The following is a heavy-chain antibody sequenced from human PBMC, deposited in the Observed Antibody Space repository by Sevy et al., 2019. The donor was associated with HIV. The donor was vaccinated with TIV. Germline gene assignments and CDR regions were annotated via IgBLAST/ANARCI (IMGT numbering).Heavy chain of an antibody. CDR2: IKQDGSEK. J-gene: IGHJ6*02. CDR3: ARVALLEPWMDGMDV. V-gene: IGHV3-7*01. D-gene: IGHD3-3*01. CDR1: GFTFSSYW. Sequence: GGSLRLSCAASGFTFSSYWMSWVRQAPGKGLEWVANIKQDGSEKYYVDSVKGRFTISRDNAKNSLYLQTNSLRAEDTAVYYCARVALLEPWMDGMDVWGQGTTVTVSS.